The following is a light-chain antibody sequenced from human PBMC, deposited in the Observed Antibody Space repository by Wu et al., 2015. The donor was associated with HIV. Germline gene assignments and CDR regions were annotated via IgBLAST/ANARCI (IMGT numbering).Light chain of an antibody. Sequence: DIQMTQSPSTLSASVGERVTITCRASESLSNRLAWYQQKPGKAPQLLIYWASTLETGAPSRFIGSGSETEFTLTITSLQPDDFATYYCQRYTSYSAWTFGLGTKVEIK. CDR3: QRYTSYSAWT. CDR1: ESLSNR. CDR2: WAS. J-gene: IGKJ1*01. V-gene: IGKV1-5*03.